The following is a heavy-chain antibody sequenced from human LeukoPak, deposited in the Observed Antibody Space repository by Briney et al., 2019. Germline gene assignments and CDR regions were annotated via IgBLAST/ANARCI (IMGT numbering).Heavy chain of an antibody. J-gene: IGHJ4*02. V-gene: IGHV3-13*01. CDR2: IGTAGDT. CDR3: ARDRPNWAIDY. D-gene: IGHD7-27*01. CDR1: GFTFSSYD. Sequence: GGSLRLSCAASGFTFSSYDMHWVRQATGKGLEWVSAIGTAGDTYYPGSVKGRFTISRENAKNSLYLQMNSLRAEDTAVYYCARDRPNWAIDYWGQGTLVTVSS.